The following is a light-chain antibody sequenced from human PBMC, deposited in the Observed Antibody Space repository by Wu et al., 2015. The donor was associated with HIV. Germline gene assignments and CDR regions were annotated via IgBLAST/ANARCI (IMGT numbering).Light chain of an antibody. V-gene: IGKV3-20*01. CDR3: QQYGSSPT. J-gene: IGKJ5*01. Sequence: ETVLTQSPATLSLSPGERATLSCRASQSVGNYLAWYQQKPGQAPRLLIYETSNRATDIPDRFSGSGSGTDFTLTISRLGPEDFAVYYCQQYGSSPTFGQGTRLEIK. CDR2: ETS. CDR1: QSVGNY.